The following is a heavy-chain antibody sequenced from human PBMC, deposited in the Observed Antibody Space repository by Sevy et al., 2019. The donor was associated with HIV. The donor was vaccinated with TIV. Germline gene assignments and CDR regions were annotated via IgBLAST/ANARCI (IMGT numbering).Heavy chain of an antibody. D-gene: IGHD3-22*01. Sequence: GGSLRLSCAASGFTFSSYAMNWVRQAPGKGLEWVSGISDSGGSTYYTDSVKGRFTISRDNSENTLYLQMNSLRAEDTAIYYCANKPSRSPSGFLDDYWGQGTLVTVSS. CDR3: ANKPSRSPSGFLDDY. V-gene: IGHV3-23*01. CDR2: ISDSGGST. J-gene: IGHJ4*02. CDR1: GFTFSSYA.